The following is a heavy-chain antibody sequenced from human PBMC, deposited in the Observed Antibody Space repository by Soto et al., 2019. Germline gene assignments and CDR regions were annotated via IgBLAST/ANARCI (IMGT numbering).Heavy chain of an antibody. D-gene: IGHD6-19*01. CDR3: ASSGWYDNYYYYMDV. V-gene: IGHV4-59*01. Sequence: SETLSLTCTVSGGSISSYYWSWIRQPPGKGLEWIGYIYYNGSTNYNPSLKSRVTISVDTSKNQFSLKLSSVIAADTAVYYCASSGWYDNYYYYMDVWGKGTTVTVSS. CDR2: IYYNGST. J-gene: IGHJ6*03. CDR1: GGSISSYY.